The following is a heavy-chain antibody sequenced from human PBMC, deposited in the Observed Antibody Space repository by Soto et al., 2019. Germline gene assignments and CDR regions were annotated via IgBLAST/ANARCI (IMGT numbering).Heavy chain of an antibody. CDR3: ARVGPAHYYDSSGYYYPLDY. V-gene: IGHV1-69*13. Sequence: SVKVSCKASGDTFSSYAINWVRQAPGQGLEWMGGIIPMFGTANYAQKFKGRVTITAGESTSTVYMELSSLRSEDTAVYYCARVGPAHYYDSSGYYYPLDYWGQGTLVTVSS. CDR2: IIPMFGTA. CDR1: GDTFSSYA. D-gene: IGHD3-22*01. J-gene: IGHJ4*02.